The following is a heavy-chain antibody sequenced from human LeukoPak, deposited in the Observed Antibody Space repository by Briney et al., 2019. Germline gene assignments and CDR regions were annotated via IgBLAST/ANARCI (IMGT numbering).Heavy chain of an antibody. CDR2: ISYDGSNK. CDR3: ARDRECRSGSSYYFDY. D-gene: IGHD3-10*01. J-gene: IGHJ4*02. V-gene: IGHV3-30*04. Sequence: PGESLRLSCAASGFTFSSYAMHWVRQPPGKGLEWVAVISYDGSNKYYADSVKGRFTISRDNSKNTLYLQMNSLRAEDTAVYYCARDRECRSGSSYYFDYWGQGTLVTVSS. CDR1: GFTFSSYA.